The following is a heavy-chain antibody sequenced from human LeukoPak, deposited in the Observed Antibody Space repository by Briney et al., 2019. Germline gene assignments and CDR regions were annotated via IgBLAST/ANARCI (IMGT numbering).Heavy chain of an antibody. CDR1: GGSISSSSYY. V-gene: IGHV4-39*01. J-gene: IGHJ4*02. Sequence: SETLSLTCTVSGGSISSSSYYWGWIRQPPGKGLEWIGSIYYSGNTYYSPSLKSRVTISVDTPKNQFSLKLNSVTAADTAVYYCARHARNGRYSXXWXTDYWGQGALVTVSS. CDR3: ARHARNGRYSXXWXTDY. D-gene: IGHD6-13*01. CDR2: IYYSGNT.